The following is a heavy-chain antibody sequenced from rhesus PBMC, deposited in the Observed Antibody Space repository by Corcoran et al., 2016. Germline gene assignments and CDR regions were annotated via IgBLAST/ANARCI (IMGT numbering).Heavy chain of an antibody. Sequence: QVQLQESGPGLVKPSETLSLTCAVSGGSFRSYWWGWIRQPPGRGPEWVGSIYGSSGRTEYNPSLKSRATISRDTSKNQFSLKLSSVTAADTAVYYCARKGAYCTSTTCYGDAFDFWGQGLRVTVSS. CDR2: IYGSSGRT. D-gene: IGHD2-2*01. CDR1: GGSFRSYW. CDR3: ARKGAYCTSTTCYGDAFDF. V-gene: IGHV4-160*01. J-gene: IGHJ3*01.